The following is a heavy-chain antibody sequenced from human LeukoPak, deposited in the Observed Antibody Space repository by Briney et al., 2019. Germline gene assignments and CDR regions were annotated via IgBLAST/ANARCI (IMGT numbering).Heavy chain of an antibody. CDR3: AKRLMVRGVIITGMDV. CDR1: GFTFSSYA. J-gene: IGHJ6*02. Sequence: GGSPRLSCAASGFTFSSYAMSWVRQAPGKELEWVSAISGSGGSTYYADSVKGRFTISRDNSKNTLYLQMNSLRAEDTAVYYCAKRLMVRGVIITGMDVWGQGTTVTVSS. V-gene: IGHV3-23*01. D-gene: IGHD3-10*01. CDR2: ISGSGGST.